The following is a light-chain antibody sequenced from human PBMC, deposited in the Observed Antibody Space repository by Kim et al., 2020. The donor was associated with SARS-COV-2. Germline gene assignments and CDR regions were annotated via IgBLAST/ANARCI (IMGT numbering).Light chain of an antibody. J-gene: IGKJ1*01. V-gene: IGKV1-39*01. Sequence: ASEGDRVTITCRASQTSNNYLNWYQQKPGKAPKLLIYSASSLQSGVPSRFSGSGFGTDFSLTISSLQPEDFATYYCQQSYGIPRTFGQGTKVDIK. CDR3: QQSYGIPRT. CDR2: SAS. CDR1: QTSNNY.